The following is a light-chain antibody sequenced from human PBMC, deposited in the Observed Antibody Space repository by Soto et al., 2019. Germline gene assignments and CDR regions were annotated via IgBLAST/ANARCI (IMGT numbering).Light chain of an antibody. J-gene: IGKJ5*01. CDR3: QQRSTWPHIT. Sequence: EIVLTQSPATLSLSPGERATLYCKASRRVSTALAWYQQKPGQAPRLLIYDASNRATRIPDRFSGSESGTYFTLTISRHEHEDFAISDCQQRSTWPHITLGQGTRLAFK. CDR1: RRVSTA. CDR2: DAS. V-gene: IGKV3-11*01.